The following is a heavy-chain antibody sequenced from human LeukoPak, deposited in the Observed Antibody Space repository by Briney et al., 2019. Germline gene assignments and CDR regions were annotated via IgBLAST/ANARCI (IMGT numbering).Heavy chain of an antibody. CDR1: GFTVSSNY. Sequence: GGSLRLSCAASGFTVSSNYMSWVRQAPGKGLEWVSVIYSGGSTYYADSVKGRFTISRDNSKNTLYLQMTSLRAEDTAVYYCASQTPRRLPMAVADYFDYWGEGTLVTVSA. V-gene: IGHV3-53*01. CDR3: ASQTPRRLPMAVADYFDY. CDR2: IYSGGST. D-gene: IGHD6-19*01. J-gene: IGHJ4*02.